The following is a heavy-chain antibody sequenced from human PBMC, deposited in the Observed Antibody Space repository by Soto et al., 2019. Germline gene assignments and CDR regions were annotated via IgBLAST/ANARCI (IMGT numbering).Heavy chain of an antibody. V-gene: IGHV3-21*01. CDR3: ARDPAAGDS. J-gene: IGHJ4*02. CDR1: GFTFSNST. D-gene: IGHD3-10*01. CDR2: ITTSTK. Sequence: EVQLVESGGGMVKPGESLRLSCEAFGFTFSNSTMNWVRQDPGKGLEWVSSITTSTKFYADSVKGRFTISRDNPRNSLYLQMNSLRAEGTATYYCARDPAAGDSWGQGSLVTVSS.